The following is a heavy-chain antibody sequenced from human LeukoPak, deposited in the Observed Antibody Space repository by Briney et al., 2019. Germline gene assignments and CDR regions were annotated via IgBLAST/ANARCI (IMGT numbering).Heavy chain of an antibody. Sequence: SVQVSCQASGYTLTSYYMHWLGQAPGQGLEWMGMINPSRGSTSYGQKFQGRVTMTRDTSTSTVYMELSSLRSEDTAVYCCARVEWEYTAMVTGPRGMDVWGQGTTVTVSS. D-gene: IGHD5-18*01. J-gene: IGHJ6*02. CDR2: INPSRGST. V-gene: IGHV1-46*01. CDR3: ARVEWEYTAMVTGPRGMDV. CDR1: GYTLTSYY.